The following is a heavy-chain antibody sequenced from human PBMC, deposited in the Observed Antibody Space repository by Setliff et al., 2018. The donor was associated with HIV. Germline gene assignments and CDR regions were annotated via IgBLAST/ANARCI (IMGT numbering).Heavy chain of an antibody. J-gene: IGHJ4*02. Sequence: PGEALKISCVFPGFTFDDYGMSWVRQTPGAGLEWLSDINWSGSTTGYADSVKGRFIISRDNAKKSVYLQMSSLRAEDTAVYYCATDGSAFDRWGQGTLVTVSS. D-gene: IGHD3-10*01. CDR3: ATDGSAFDR. CDR1: GFTFDDYG. CDR2: INWSGSTT. V-gene: IGHV3-20*04.